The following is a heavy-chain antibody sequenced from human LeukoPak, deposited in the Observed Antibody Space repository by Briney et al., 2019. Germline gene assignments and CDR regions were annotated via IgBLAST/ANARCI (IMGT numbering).Heavy chain of an antibody. CDR3: ARYPLTGYYLDY. CDR2: INHSGST. J-gene: IGHJ4*02. D-gene: IGHD3-9*01. Sequence: SETLSLTCAVYGGSFSGYYWSWIRQPPGKGLEWIGEINHSGSTNYNPSLKSRVTISVDTSKNQFSLKLSSVTAADTAVYYCARYPLTGYYLDYWGQGTLVTVSS. CDR1: GGSFSGYY. V-gene: IGHV4-34*01.